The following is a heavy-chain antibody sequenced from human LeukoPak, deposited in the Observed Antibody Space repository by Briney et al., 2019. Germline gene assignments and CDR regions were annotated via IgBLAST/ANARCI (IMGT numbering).Heavy chain of an antibody. CDR3: AGLVGRYSSGLYYYYFDY. V-gene: IGHV4-4*02. CDR1: GDSINSLDL. Sequence: SGTLSLTCTVSGDSINSLDLWSWDRQPPGKRLEWIGEMYLSGTTHSNPSVKSRVTISIDKSKNQFFLNLSSVTAADTAVYYCAGLVGRYSSGLYYYYFDYWGQGTLVTVSS. CDR2: MYLSGTT. J-gene: IGHJ4*02. D-gene: IGHD3-22*01.